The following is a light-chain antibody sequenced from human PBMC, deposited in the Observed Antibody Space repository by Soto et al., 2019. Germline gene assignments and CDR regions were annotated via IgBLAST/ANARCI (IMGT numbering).Light chain of an antibody. Sequence: ASQSVSNNYLAWYQQKPGQAPRLLIYGASSRATGIPDRFSGSGSGTDFTLTISRLEPEDFAVYYCQQYGSSRTFGQGTKVDIK. CDR1: QSVSNNY. J-gene: IGKJ1*01. CDR3: QQYGSSRT. CDR2: GAS. V-gene: IGKV3-20*01.